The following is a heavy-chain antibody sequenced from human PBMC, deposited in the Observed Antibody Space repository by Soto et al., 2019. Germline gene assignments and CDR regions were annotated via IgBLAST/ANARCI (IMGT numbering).Heavy chain of an antibody. Sequence: QVQLVQSGAEVKKPGASVKVSCKASGYTFTSYGISWVRQAPGQGLEWMGWISAYNGNTNYAQKLQGRVTMTTDTSTSKDYMELRSLRSDDTAVYYCARDIVVVPAAKRDGMDVWGQGTTVTVSS. J-gene: IGHJ6*02. CDR3: ARDIVVVPAAKRDGMDV. CDR2: ISAYNGNT. D-gene: IGHD2-2*01. CDR1: GYTFTSYG. V-gene: IGHV1-18*01.